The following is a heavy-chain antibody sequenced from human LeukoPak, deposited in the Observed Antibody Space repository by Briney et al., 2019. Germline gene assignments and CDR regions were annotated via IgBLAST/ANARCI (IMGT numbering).Heavy chain of an antibody. CDR2: IMQDGNDK. D-gene: IGHD3-22*01. V-gene: IGHV3-7*01. J-gene: IGHJ4*02. CDR3: ARIDYYYDSSGDDY. CDR1: GFNFRMYC. Sequence: GGSLRLSCAASGFNFRMYCMSWVRQAPGKGLEWVANIMQDGNDKYYVASVKGRFTISRDNAKNSLYLQMDSLRAEDTAVYYRARIDYYYDSSGDDYWGQGTLVTVSS.